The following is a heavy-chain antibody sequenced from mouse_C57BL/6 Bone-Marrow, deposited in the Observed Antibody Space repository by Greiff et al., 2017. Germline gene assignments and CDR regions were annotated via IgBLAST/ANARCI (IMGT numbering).Heavy chain of an antibody. Sequence: VQLQQPGAELVKPGASVKMSCKASGYTFTSYWITWVKQRPGQGLEWIGDLYPGSGSTNYNEKFKSKATLTVETSSSTAYMQLSSLTSEDSAVSYCARITTVVYFDYWGQGTTLTVSS. CDR1: GYTFTSYW. CDR2: LYPGSGST. J-gene: IGHJ2*01. V-gene: IGHV1-55*01. D-gene: IGHD1-1*01. CDR3: ARITTVVYFDY.